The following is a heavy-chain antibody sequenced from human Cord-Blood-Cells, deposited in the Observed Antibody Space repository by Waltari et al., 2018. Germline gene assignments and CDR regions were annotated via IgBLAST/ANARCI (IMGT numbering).Heavy chain of an antibody. CDR2: IYYRGST. CDR3: ASSTGDDAFDI. V-gene: IGHV4-39*01. CDR1: GGSISSSSYY. J-gene: IGHJ3*02. Sequence: QLQLQESGPGLVKPSETLSLTCTVSGGSISSSSYYWGWIRQPPGKGLEWIGSIYYRGSTYHNPSLKSRVTISVDTSKNQFSLKLSSVTAADTAVYYCASSTGDDAFDIWGQGTMVTVSS. D-gene: IGHD7-27*01.